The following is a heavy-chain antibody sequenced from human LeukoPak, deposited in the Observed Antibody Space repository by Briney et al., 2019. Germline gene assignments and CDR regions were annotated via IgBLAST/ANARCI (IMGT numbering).Heavy chain of an antibody. CDR2: ISAYNGNT. D-gene: IGHD6-13*01. J-gene: IGHJ6*03. CDR1: GYTFTSYG. V-gene: IGHV1-18*01. Sequence: ASVKVSCKASGYTFTSYGISWVRQAPGQGLEWMGWISAYNGNTNYAQKLQGRVTMTTDTSTSTAYMELRSLRSDDTAVYYCARDIGSSWSCYYYYYYMDVWGKGTTVTVSS. CDR3: ARDIGSSWSCYYYYYYMDV.